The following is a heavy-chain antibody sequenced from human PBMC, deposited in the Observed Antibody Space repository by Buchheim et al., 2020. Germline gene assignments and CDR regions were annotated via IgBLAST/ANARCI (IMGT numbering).Heavy chain of an antibody. CDR1: GFTFSGYG. V-gene: IGHV3-30*18. Sequence: QVLLVESGGGVVQPGWSLRLSCAASGFTFSGYGMHWVRRAPGKGLEWVALISYDGNTKYYADSVKGRFTVSRDNSKNTLYLQMNSLRPDDTAMYYCANTAPRGSDSSSSLFDSWGKGTL. CDR3: ANTAPRGSDSSSSLFDS. D-gene: IGHD2-2*01. J-gene: IGHJ4*02. CDR2: ISYDGNTK.